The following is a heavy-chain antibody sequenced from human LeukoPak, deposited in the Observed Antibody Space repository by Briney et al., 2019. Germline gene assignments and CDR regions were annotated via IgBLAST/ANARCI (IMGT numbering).Heavy chain of an antibody. J-gene: IGHJ3*02. D-gene: IGHD1-7*01. CDR2: IYSGGST. Sequence: GGSLRLSCAASGFTVSSNYMSWVRPAPGKGLELVSVIYSGGSTYYADSVKGRFTISRDNSKNTLYLQMNSLRAEDTAVYYCARDPTTDAFDIWGQGTMVTVSS. CDR3: ARDPTTDAFDI. CDR1: GFTVSSNY. V-gene: IGHV3-53*01.